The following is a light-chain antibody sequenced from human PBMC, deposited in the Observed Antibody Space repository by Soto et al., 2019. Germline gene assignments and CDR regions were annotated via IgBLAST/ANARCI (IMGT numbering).Light chain of an antibody. J-gene: IGLJ2*01. Sequence: QSALTQPPSASGSPGQAVTISCTGTSSDIGGYNYVSWYQHHPGKAPKVMIYEVSKRPSGVPDRFSGSKSGNTASLTVSGLQPEDEADYYCSSYAGSNNFVVFGGGTKLTVL. CDR2: EVS. CDR1: SSDIGGYNY. V-gene: IGLV2-8*01. CDR3: SSYAGSNNFVV.